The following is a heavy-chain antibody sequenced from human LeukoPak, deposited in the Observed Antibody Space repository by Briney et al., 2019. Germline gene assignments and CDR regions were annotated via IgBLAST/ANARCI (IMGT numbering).Heavy chain of an antibody. CDR3: ARGPQAGPPEIDY. V-gene: IGHV3-53*01. D-gene: IGHD3-10*01. J-gene: IGHJ4*02. CDR1: GFTVSSIY. Sequence: PGGSLRLSCAASGFTVSSIYMSWVRQAPGKGLEWVSIIYSGGSTYYTDSVKGRFTISRDNSKNTLYLQKNSLRVEDTAVYYCARGPQAGPPEIDYWGQGTLVTVSS. CDR2: IYSGGST.